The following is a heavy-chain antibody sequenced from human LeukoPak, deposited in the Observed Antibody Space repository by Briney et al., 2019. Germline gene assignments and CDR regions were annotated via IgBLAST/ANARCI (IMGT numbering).Heavy chain of an antibody. D-gene: IGHD3-10*01. CDR1: GFTFSIYS. CDR3: AKSVGSGSYYNNDC. V-gene: IGHV3-23*01. CDR2: ITSGGGT. Sequence: PGGSLRLSCAASGFTFSIYSMNWVRQAQGQGLEWVSGITSGGGTYYADSVKGRFTISRDNSKNTLYVQMNSLRAEDTAVYYCAKSVGSGSYYNNDCWGQGTLVTVSS. J-gene: IGHJ4*02.